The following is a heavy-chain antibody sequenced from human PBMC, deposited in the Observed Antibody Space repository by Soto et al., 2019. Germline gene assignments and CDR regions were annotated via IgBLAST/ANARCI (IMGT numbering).Heavy chain of an antibody. CDR3: ARDRSWKSYYYYISVPYFYGIDV. CDR1: AGTISSYG. D-gene: IGHD3-22*01. V-gene: IGHV1-69*13. CDR2: IMPIFGTP. J-gene: IGHJ6*01. Sequence: GASLKDSCKASAGTISSYGISWVRQAPGQDLEWMGGIMPIFGTPNYAQKFHGRVTITADESTSTGYMELSSLTSEDTAVYYCARDRSWKSYYYYISVPYFYGIDVWGQGTTVTVS.